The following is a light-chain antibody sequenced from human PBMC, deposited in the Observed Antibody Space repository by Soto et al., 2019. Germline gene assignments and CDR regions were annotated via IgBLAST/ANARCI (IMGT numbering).Light chain of an antibody. Sequence: TQSPATLSVSPGERAILSCRASQTVATNLAWYQQKPGQAPRLLIYGASTRATGIPDRFSGSGSGTEFTLTISSLQSEDFAVYYCQQYMSSVTFGQGTKVEIK. CDR1: QTVATN. V-gene: IGKV3-15*01. CDR3: QQYMSSVT. CDR2: GAS. J-gene: IGKJ1*01.